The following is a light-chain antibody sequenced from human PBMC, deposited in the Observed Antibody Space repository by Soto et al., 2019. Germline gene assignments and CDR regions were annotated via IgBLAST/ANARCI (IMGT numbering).Light chain of an antibody. CDR2: GAS. CDR3: QQYNNWPPLT. Sequence: EIVMTQSPATLSVSPGERATLSCRASQSVSSNLAWYQHKPGQAPRLLIYGASTRATGIPARFSGSGSGTEFPLTISRLPAEDFAVYYWQQYNNWPPLTFGGGTKVEIK. V-gene: IGKV3-15*01. CDR1: QSVSSN. J-gene: IGKJ4*01.